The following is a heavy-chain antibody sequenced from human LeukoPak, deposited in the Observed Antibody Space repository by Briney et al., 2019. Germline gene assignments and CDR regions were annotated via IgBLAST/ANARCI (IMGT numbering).Heavy chain of an antibody. CDR1: GGSISSGNYY. J-gene: IGHJ2*01. Sequence: SETLSLTCSVSGGSISSGNYYWTWIRQPAGKGLEWIGRIYTSGSTNYNPSLKSRVTISVDTSKNQFSLKLSSVTAADTAVYYCASTFLYCSGGSCYSDSIRWYFDLWGRGTLVTVSS. CDR2: IYTSGST. V-gene: IGHV4-61*02. CDR3: ASTFLYCSGGSCYSDSIRWYFDL. D-gene: IGHD2-15*01.